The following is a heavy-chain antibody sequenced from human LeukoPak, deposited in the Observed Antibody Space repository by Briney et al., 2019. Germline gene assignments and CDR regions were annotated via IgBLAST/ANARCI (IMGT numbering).Heavy chain of an antibody. J-gene: IGHJ4*02. CDR3: AKDRIAAAGVFDY. CDR1: GFTFSSYG. D-gene: IGHD6-13*01. V-gene: IGHV3-30*18. Sequence: PGRSLRLSCAASGFTFSSYGMHWVRQAPVKGLEGVAVISYDGSNKYYAVSVKGRFTISRDNSKNTLYLQMNSLRAEDTAVYYCAKDRIAAAGVFDYWGQGTLVTVSS. CDR2: ISYDGSNK.